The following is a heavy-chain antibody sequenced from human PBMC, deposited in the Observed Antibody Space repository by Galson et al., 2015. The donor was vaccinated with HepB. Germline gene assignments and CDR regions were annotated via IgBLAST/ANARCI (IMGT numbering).Heavy chain of an antibody. CDR2: IYWDDDK. Sequence: PALVKPTQTLTLTCTSSGFSLSTSGVGVGWIRQPPGKALEWLALIYWDDDKRYSPSLKSRLTITKDTSKNQVVLTMTNMDPVDTATYYCAHTYYDFWSGYYNRYYYYYMDVWGKGTTVTVSS. V-gene: IGHV2-5*02. CDR3: AHTYYDFWSGYYNRYYYYYMDV. J-gene: IGHJ6*03. CDR1: GFSLSTSGVG. D-gene: IGHD3-3*01.